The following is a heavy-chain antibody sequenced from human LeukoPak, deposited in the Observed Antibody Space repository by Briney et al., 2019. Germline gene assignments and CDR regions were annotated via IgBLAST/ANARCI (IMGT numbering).Heavy chain of an antibody. Sequence: PSETLSLTCTVSGDSIRNSYWSWIRQPPGKGLERIGYIPTSGDINYNPSLKSRVTISLQTSKNQVSLKVSSVTAADTAVYYCARLTSSWYQDWYFDLWGRGTLVTVSS. D-gene: IGHD6-13*01. CDR2: IPTSGDI. CDR3: ARLTSSWYQDWYFDL. V-gene: IGHV4-4*08. J-gene: IGHJ2*01. CDR1: GDSIRNSY.